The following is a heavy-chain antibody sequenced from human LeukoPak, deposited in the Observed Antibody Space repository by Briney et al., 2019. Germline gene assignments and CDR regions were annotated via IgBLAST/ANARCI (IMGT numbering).Heavy chain of an antibody. V-gene: IGHV4-39*01. J-gene: IGHJ5*02. D-gene: IGHD7-27*01. CDR3: XXXXXNGGSWFDP. Sequence: PSETLSLTCTVSGGSISSSNYYWGWIRQPPGKGLEWIGSIYYSGRTYYNPSLKSRVTISVDTSKNQFSLNLSSVTAADTAVYYXXXXXXNGGSWFDPWGQGTLVTVSS. CDR2: IYYSGRT. CDR1: GGSISSSNYY.